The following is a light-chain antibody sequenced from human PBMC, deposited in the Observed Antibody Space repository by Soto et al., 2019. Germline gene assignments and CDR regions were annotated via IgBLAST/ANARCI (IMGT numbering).Light chain of an antibody. Sequence: EIVLTQSPATLSLSPGERATLSCRASQSISSYLGWYQQKPGQAPRLLIYDASNRASGIPARFSRSGSGTDFTLTIGSLEPEDFAVYYWQQRSDWPITFGQGTRLEIK. CDR1: QSISSY. CDR2: DAS. V-gene: IGKV3-11*01. CDR3: QQRSDWPIT. J-gene: IGKJ5*01.